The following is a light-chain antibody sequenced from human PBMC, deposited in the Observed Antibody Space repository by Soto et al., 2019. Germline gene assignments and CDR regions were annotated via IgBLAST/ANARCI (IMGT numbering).Light chain of an antibody. CDR2: GAS. CDR3: QQYHHWPPLT. Sequence: IVMTQSPATLSVSPGCRATLSCRASQSVSSNLAWYRQRPGQPPRLLIYGASTRATGIPARFSGSGSGTEFTLTISSLQSEDSAVYYCQQYHHWPPLTFGGGTKVEIK. J-gene: IGKJ4*01. CDR1: QSVSSN. V-gene: IGKV3D-15*01.